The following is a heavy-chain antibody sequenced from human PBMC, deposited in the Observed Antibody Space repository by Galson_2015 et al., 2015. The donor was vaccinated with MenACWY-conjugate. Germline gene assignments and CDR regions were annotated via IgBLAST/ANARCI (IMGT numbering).Heavy chain of an antibody. CDR2: IYYTGST. V-gene: IGHV4-59*01. CDR1: GGSISTYY. J-gene: IGHJ3*02. CDR3: ARDRGNSGWNAFDI. D-gene: IGHD6-19*01. Sequence: ETLSLTCTVSGGSISTYYWSWIRPPPGKGLKWIGYIYYTGSTNYNPSLKSRVTISVDTSKNQFSLNLNSVTAADTAVYYCARDRGNSGWNAFDIWGQGTMVTVSS.